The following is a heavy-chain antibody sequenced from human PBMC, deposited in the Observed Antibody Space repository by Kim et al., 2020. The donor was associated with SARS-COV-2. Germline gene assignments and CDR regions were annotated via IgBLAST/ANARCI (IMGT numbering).Heavy chain of an antibody. CDR2: IYPGDSDT. CDR3: ARFAGPGNYYDSSGYSFGDY. V-gene: IGHV5-51*01. J-gene: IGHJ4*02. Sequence: GESLKISCKGSGYSFTSYWIGWVRQMPGKGLEWRGSIYPGDSDTRYSPSFQGQVTISADKSISTAYLQWSSLKASDTAMYYCARFAGPGNYYDSSGYSFGDYWGQGTLVTVS. CDR1: GYSFTSYW. D-gene: IGHD3-22*01.